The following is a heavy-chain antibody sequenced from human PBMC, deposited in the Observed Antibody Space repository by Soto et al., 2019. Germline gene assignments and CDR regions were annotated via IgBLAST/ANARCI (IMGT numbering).Heavy chain of an antibody. D-gene: IGHD2-2*01. V-gene: IGHV3-23*01. CDR2: ISGRGGST. CDR3: AKNIVEVPGLLTH. J-gene: IGHJ4*02. Sequence: EVQLLESGGGLVQPGGSLRLSCAASGFTFSSYAMSWVRQDPGQWLEWVSAISGRGGSTYYADSVKGRFTISRDNSKNTLYLQMNCLTAEDTAVDYCAKNIVEVPGLLTHWGQGTLVTVSS. CDR1: GFTFSSYA.